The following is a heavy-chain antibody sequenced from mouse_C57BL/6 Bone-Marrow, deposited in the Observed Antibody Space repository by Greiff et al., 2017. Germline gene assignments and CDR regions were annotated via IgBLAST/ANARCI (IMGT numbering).Heavy chain of an antibody. Sequence: QVQLQQSGAELVRPGASVTLSCKASGYTFTDYEMHWVKQTPVHGLEWIGAIDPETGGTAYNQKFKGKAILTADKASSTAYMELRSLTSEDSAVYYCTPSYSYGSSYVPMDYWGQGTSVTVSS. V-gene: IGHV1-15*01. D-gene: IGHD1-1*01. J-gene: IGHJ4*01. CDR2: IDPETGGT. CDR1: GYTFTDYE. CDR3: TPSYSYGSSYVPMDY.